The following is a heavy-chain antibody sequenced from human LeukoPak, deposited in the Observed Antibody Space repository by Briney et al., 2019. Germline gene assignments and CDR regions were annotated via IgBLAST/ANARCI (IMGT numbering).Heavy chain of an antibody. V-gene: IGHV3-21*01. Sequence: PGRSLRLSCAASGFTFSSYAMHWVRQAPGKGLEWVSAISGSGGSTYYADSVKGRFTISRDNAKNSLYLQMNSLRAEDTAVYYCARAPFGADLDYWGQGTLVTVSS. CDR2: ISGSGGST. D-gene: IGHD3-3*01. CDR1: GFTFSSYA. CDR3: ARAPFGADLDY. J-gene: IGHJ4*02.